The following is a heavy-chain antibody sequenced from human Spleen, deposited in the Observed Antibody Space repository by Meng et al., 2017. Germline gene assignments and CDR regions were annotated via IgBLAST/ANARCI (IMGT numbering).Heavy chain of an antibody. J-gene: IGHJ4*02. Sequence: ASVKVSCKASGYTFTGYYMHWVRQAPGQGLEWMGRINPNSGGTNYAQKFQGRVTMTRDTSISTAYMELSRLRSDDTAVYYCARDRLTMNGDPFDYWGQGTLVTVSS. CDR3: ARDRLTMNGDPFDY. CDR1: GYTFTGYY. V-gene: IGHV1-2*06. CDR2: INPNSGGT. D-gene: IGHD4-17*01.